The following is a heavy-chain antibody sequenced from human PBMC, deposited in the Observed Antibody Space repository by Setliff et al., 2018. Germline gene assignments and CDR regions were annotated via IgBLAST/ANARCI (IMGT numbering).Heavy chain of an antibody. CDR2: IDTSSTWI. Sequence: GGSLRLSCAASGFTFSTYNMNWVRQAPGQGLEWVSSIDTSSTWIYYADSVKGRFTISRDNAENSLYLQMNSLRAEDTAVYYCARSETCHSTHCSPYDYWGQGTPVTVSS. CDR1: GFTFSTYN. D-gene: IGHD2-2*01. J-gene: IGHJ4*02. CDR3: ARSETCHSTHCSPYDY. V-gene: IGHV3-21*01.